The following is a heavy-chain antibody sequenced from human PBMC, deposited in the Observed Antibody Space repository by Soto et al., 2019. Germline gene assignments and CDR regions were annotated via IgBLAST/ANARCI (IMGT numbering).Heavy chain of an antibody. CDR3: ARGRGYSYGLDP. Sequence: PSGTLSLTCTVSGGSISSGDYYWSWIRQPPGKGLEWIGYIYYSGTTSYSPSLKSRVAISLDTSKNQFSLSLSSVTATDTAVYYCARGRGYSYGLDPWGQGTLVTVSS. D-gene: IGHD5-18*01. CDR1: GGSISSGDYY. CDR2: IYYSGTT. J-gene: IGHJ5*02. V-gene: IGHV4-30-4*01.